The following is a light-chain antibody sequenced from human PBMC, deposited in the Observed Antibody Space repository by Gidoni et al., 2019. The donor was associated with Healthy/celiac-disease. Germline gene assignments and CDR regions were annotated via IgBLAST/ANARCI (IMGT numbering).Light chain of an antibody. CDR1: QSLLHSNGYNY. J-gene: IGKJ3*01. CDR2: LGS. V-gene: IGKV2-28*01. CDR3: MQALQTPVT. Sequence: DIVMTQSPLSLPVTPGEPASISCRPSQSLLHSNGYNYLDWYLQKPGQSPQLLIDLGSHRASGVPDRFSGSGSGTEFTRKISRVEAEDVGVYYCMQALQTPVTFGPGTKVDIK.